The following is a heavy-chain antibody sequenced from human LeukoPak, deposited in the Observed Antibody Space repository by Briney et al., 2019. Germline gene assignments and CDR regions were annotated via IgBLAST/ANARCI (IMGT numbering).Heavy chain of an antibody. CDR1: GFSFSGYY. J-gene: IGHJ4*02. Sequence: SETLSLTCAVYGFSFSGYYWSWLRQPPGKGLEWIGEINHSGSTNYNPSLRSRVTISVETSKNQFSLKLSSVTAADTAVYSCASTLYLYYYDSSGYYYWGQGTLVTVSS. CDR2: INHSGST. CDR3: ASTLYLYYYDSSGYYY. D-gene: IGHD3-22*01. V-gene: IGHV4-34*01.